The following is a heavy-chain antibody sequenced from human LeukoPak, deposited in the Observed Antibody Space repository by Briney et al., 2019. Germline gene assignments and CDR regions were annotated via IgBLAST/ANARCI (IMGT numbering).Heavy chain of an antibody. V-gene: IGHV5-51*01. CDR2: IYPGDSDT. Sequence: PGESLKISCKGSGYSFTNNWIGWVRQMPGEGLEWMGFIYPGDSDTKYSPSFQGHVTISADKSISTAYLQWSSLKASDTAMYYCARLHSYGYSWFDPWGQGTLVTVSS. CDR1: GYSFTNNW. J-gene: IGHJ5*02. D-gene: IGHD5-18*01. CDR3: ARLHSYGYSWFDP.